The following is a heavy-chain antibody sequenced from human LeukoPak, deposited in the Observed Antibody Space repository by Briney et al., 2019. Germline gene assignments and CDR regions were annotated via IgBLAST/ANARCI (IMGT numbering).Heavy chain of an antibody. V-gene: IGHV4-59*01. CDR3: TRGLRAEY. CDR1: GGSISSYY. J-gene: IGHJ4*02. D-gene: IGHD4-17*01. Sequence: SETLSLTCTVSGGSISSYYWTWIRQPPGKGLEWIGYIYNSVNTNSDPSLKSRVTISVDKSKNQFSLKPRSVTAADTAVYYCTRGLRAEYWGQGTLVTVSS. CDR2: IYNSVNT.